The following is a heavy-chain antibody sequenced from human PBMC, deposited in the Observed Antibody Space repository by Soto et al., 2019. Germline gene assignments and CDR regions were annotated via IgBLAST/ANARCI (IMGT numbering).Heavy chain of an antibody. J-gene: IGHJ4*02. CDR2: IIPILGIA. Sequence: SVKVSCKASGGTFSSYTISWVRQAPGQGLEWMGRIIPILGIANYAQKCQGRVTITADKSTSTAYMELSSLRSEDTAVYYCARTNLGDCSSTSCPTFDYWGQGTLVTVSS. V-gene: IGHV1-69*02. CDR3: ARTNLGDCSSTSCPTFDY. CDR1: GGTFSSYT. D-gene: IGHD2-2*01.